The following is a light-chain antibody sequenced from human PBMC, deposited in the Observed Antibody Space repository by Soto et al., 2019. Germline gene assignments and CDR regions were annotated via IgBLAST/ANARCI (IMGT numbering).Light chain of an antibody. CDR2: EAN. V-gene: IGLV2-8*01. J-gene: IGLJ2*01. CDR3: SSYAGSNNWV. Sequence: QFALTQPPSASGSPGQSVTISCTGTSSDVGGYKSVSWYQQHPGKAPKLMIYEANKRPSGVPDRFSGSKSGNTASLTVSGLQAEDEADYYCSSYAGSNNWVFGGGTKLTVL. CDR1: SSDVGGYKS.